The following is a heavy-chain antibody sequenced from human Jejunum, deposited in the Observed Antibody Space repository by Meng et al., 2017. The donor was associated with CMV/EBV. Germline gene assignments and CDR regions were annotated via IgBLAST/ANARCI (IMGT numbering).Heavy chain of an antibody. V-gene: IGHV3-23*01. J-gene: IGHJ4*02. D-gene: IGHD2-2*01. CDR3: ARRVCSSTICLGPEYYFDY. CDR1: TYS. CDR2: ISGGGRKT. Sequence: TYSMNWVRQGPGKGLDWVSAISGGGRKTYDADSVKSRFTISRDNSKNTLFLQMSSLRAEDTAVYYCARRVCSSTICLGPEYYFDYWGRGTLVTVSS.